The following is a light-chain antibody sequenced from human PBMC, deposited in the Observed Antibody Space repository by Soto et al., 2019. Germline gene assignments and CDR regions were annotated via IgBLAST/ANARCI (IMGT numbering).Light chain of an antibody. V-gene: IGKV1-8*01. CDR1: QGIGSY. CDR2: AAS. J-gene: IGKJ1*01. CDR3: QQYYSYPRT. Sequence: AIHFTQSPSSLSASLGDRVTITFRASQGIGSYLAWYQQKPGEAPKLLIYAASTLQSGVPSRFSGSGSGTDFTLTISCLQSEDFATYYCQQYYSYPRTFGQGTKVDIK.